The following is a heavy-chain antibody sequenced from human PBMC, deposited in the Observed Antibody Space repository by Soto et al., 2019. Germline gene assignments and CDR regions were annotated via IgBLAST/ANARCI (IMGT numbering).Heavy chain of an antibody. V-gene: IGHV4-59*01. CDR1: GDSFSDYY. Sequence: SETLSLTCTVSGDSFSDYYWSWIRQPPGKGLEWIGYIHYSGSTNYNPSLKSRVTISVDTSKNQFSLKLSSVTAADTAVYFCAARNYYDSSGRFEWGQGTLVTVSS. CDR3: AARNYYDSSGRFE. D-gene: IGHD3-22*01. CDR2: IHYSGST. J-gene: IGHJ4*02.